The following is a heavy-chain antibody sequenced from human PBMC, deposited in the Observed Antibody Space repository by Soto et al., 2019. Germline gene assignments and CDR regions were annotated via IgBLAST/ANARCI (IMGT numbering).Heavy chain of an antibody. J-gene: IGHJ4*02. CDR2: IIPIFGTA. Sequence: SVKVSCKASGGTFSSYAISWVRQAPGQGLEWMGGIIPIFGTANYAQKFQGRVTITADESTTTAYLELSGLRSEDTAVYYCCRSDYLRNSNSYWAKGTLVTVSS. V-gene: IGHV1-69*13. D-gene: IGHD3-16*01. CDR1: GGTFSSYA. CDR3: CRSDYLRNSNSY.